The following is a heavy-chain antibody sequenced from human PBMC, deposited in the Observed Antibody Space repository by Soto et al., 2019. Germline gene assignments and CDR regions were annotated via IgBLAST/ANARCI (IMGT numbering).Heavy chain of an antibody. CDR1: GYSFTSLD. CDR2: MEPSTGRT. J-gene: IGHJ4*02. D-gene: IGHD1-26*01. CDR3: ARGVSAGVDY. V-gene: IGHV1-8*01. Sequence: QVQLVQSGAEVREPGASVKVSCKASGYSFTSLDINWVRQTAGQGLEWMGWMEPSTGRTGYAQKFQGRVTMTRETPITPAYMELTTLTSDDTAFYYCARGVSAGVDYWGQGTLVTVSS.